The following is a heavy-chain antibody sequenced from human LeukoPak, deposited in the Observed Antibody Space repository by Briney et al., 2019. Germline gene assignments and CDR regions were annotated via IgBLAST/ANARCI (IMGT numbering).Heavy chain of an antibody. J-gene: IGHJ4*02. CDR2: IKPDGSDR. D-gene: IGHD3-10*01. CDR3: ARGGHRQKEF. Sequence: GGPLRLSCAASGFTFSNYWMTWVRQSPGKGLEWVAIIKPDGSDRYSVDSEKGRFTVSRDNAKNSLYLQMSSLRAEDTAVYYCARGGHRQKEFWGQGTLVTVSS. CDR1: GFTFSNYW. V-gene: IGHV3-7*01.